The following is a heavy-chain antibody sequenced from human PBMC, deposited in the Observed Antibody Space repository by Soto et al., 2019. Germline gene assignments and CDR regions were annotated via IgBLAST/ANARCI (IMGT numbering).Heavy chain of an antibody. D-gene: IGHD3-22*01. CDR1: GLTFRGYA. CDR3: APGNFYDSPGFPNWFDP. V-gene: IGHV3-30*09. CDR2: ISFDGSNK. J-gene: IGHJ5*02. Sequence: QVQLVQSGGGVVQPGRSLRLSCAASGLTFRGYAMHWVRQAPGKGLEWLAVISFDGSNKYYADSVKGRFVISRDNSKNTLYLQMNSLSPDDTAVFYWAPGNFYDSPGFPNWFDPWGQGTLVTVSS.